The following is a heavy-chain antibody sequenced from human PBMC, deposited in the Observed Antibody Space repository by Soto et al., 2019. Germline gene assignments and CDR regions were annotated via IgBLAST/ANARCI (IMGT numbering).Heavy chain of an antibody. CDR3: AKAVGIRGVYNWFDP. J-gene: IGHJ5*02. CDR1: GGSINSYY. CDR2: IYSTGAT. Sequence: SATLSLTCTVSGGSINSYYWIWILQSAGKGLEWIGRIYSTGATNYNPALKSRVTMSVDTSKNQFSLRLTSVTAADTAVYYCAKAVGIRGVYNWFDPWGRGILFTVSS. D-gene: IGHD3-10*01. V-gene: IGHV4-4*07.